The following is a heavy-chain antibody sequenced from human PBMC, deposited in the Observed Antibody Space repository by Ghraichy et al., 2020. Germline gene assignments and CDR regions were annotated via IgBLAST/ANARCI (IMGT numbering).Heavy chain of an antibody. D-gene: IGHD3-22*01. CDR3: ARGEDYYDSSGYLSA. CDR2: INHSGST. CDR1: GGSFSGYY. J-gene: IGHJ5*02. Sequence: SETLSLTCAVYGGSFSGYYWSGIRQPPGKGLEWIGEINHSGSTNYNPSIKSRVTISVDTSKNQFSLKLSSVTAADTAVYYCARGEDYYDSSGYLSAWGQGTLVTVSS. V-gene: IGHV4-34*01.